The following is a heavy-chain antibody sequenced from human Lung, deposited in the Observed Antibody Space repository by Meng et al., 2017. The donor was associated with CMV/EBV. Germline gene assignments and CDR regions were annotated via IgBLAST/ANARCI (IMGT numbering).Heavy chain of an antibody. J-gene: IGHJ1*01. D-gene: IGHD3-10*01. CDR1: GESITNHNW. V-gene: IGHV4-4*02. CDR3: LRRSGGSV. CDR2: SPQRGSS. Sequence: QVQWRGAGPELVRPSVTLSLTCDFSGESITNHNWWAWVRQATGKGLEWTGESPQRGSSADNPARKRRVRRATDKKKNQNNLKLTAVTAADTAVYHGLRRSGGSVWGQGTLVTVSS.